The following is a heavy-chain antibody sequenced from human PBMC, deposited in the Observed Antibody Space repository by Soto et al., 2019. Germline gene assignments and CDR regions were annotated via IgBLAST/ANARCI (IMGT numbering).Heavy chain of an antibody. CDR2: VNASGGST. CDR1: GYTFTSYY. CDR3: ARVWYYDFWSGYYTFDY. V-gene: IGHV1-46*01. J-gene: IGHJ4*02. D-gene: IGHD3-3*01. Sequence: ASVKVSGKASGYTFTSYYMHWVRQAPGQGLEWMGIVNASGGSTSYAQKFQGRVTMTRDTSTSTIYMELSSLRSEDTAVYYCARVWYYDFWSGYYTFDYWGQGTLVTVSS.